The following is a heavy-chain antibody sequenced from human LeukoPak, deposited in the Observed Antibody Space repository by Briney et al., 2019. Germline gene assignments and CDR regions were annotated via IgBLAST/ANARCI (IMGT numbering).Heavy chain of an antibody. CDR2: INHSGST. D-gene: IGHD4-17*01. CDR3: AKSVTRYFDL. V-gene: IGHV4-34*01. CDR1: GGSFSGYY. Sequence: PSETLSLTCAVYGGSFSGYYWSWIRQPPGKGLEWIGEINHSGSTNYNPSLKSRVTISVDTSKNQFSLKLSSVTAADTAVYYCAKSVTRYFDLWGRGTLVTVSS. J-gene: IGHJ2*01.